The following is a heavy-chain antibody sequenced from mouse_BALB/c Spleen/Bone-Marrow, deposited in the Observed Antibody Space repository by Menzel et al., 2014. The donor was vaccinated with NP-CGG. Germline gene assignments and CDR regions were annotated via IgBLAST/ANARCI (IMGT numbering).Heavy chain of an antibody. CDR3: ARSGGYYVRFAY. Sequence: VQLVESGPELVKPGASVKISRKASGYTFTDYYINWVKQKPGLGLEWIGWIYPGSGNTKYNEKFKGKATLTVDTSSSTAYMQLSSLTSEDTAVYFCARSGGYYVRFAYWGLGTLVTVSA. D-gene: IGHD2-3*01. V-gene: IGHV1-84*02. CDR2: IYPGSGNT. J-gene: IGHJ3*01. CDR1: GYTFTDYY.